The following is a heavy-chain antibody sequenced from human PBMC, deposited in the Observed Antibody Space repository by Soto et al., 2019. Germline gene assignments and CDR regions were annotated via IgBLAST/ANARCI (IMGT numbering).Heavy chain of an antibody. J-gene: IGHJ5*02. CDR1: GGSISGYY. Sequence: SETLSLTCTVSGGSISGYYWSWIRQPPGKRLEWIGYIDYYGSTTYNPSLKSRVTISVDTSKNQFSLKLISVTAADTAVYYCARSGQRGNWFDPWGQGTLVTVSS. D-gene: IGHD1-1*01. CDR2: IDYYGST. V-gene: IGHV4-59*01. CDR3: ARSGQRGNWFDP.